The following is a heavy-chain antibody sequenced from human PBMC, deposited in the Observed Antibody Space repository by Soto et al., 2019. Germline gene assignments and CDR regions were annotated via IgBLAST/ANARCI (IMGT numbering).Heavy chain of an antibody. CDR3: ARGWGIAAPGPNWFDP. J-gene: IGHJ5*02. V-gene: IGHV1-2*02. CDR2: INPNSGGT. CDR1: GYSLSGYY. Sequence: ASVKVSCKASGYSLSGYYLHWVRQAPGQGPEWMGWINPNSGGTKYVQKFQGRVTMTRDTSISTVYLELSRLSPDDPAVYYCARGWGIAAPGPNWFDPWGQGTLVTVSS. D-gene: IGHD6-13*01.